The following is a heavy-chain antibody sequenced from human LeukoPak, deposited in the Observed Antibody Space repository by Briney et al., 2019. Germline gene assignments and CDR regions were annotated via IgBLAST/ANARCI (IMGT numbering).Heavy chain of an antibody. D-gene: IGHD1-26*01. Sequence: QPGGSLRLSCAASGFTFSSYWMYWVRQAPGKGLVWVSRIDSDGSSTTYADSVKGRFTISRDNAKNTLYLQMNSLRAEDTAVYYCASIVGASGGWGQGTLDTVSS. CDR1: GFTFSSYW. CDR3: ASIVGASGG. V-gene: IGHV3-74*03. J-gene: IGHJ4*02. CDR2: IDSDGSST.